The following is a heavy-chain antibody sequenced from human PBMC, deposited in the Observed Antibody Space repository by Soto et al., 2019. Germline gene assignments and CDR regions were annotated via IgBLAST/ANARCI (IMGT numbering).Heavy chain of an antibody. Sequence: QVQLVQSGAEVKQPGASVKVSCKASGYTFTTYGMSWVRQAPGQGLEWMGWISAYNGNTNYAQKHQGRVTITTDTSTSTAYMELRSLTSDDTAVYYCARGRPANYGMDVWGQGTTVTVSS. V-gene: IGHV1-18*01. CDR2: ISAYNGNT. CDR3: ARGRPANYGMDV. J-gene: IGHJ6*02. CDR1: GYTFTTYG.